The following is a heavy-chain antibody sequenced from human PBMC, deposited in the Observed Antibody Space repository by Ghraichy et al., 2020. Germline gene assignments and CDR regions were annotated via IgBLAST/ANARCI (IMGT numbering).Heavy chain of an antibody. CDR3: ARGDCTSTSCYYYDGLYV. CDR1: GFTVSRKF. J-gene: IGHJ6*02. V-gene: IGHV3-53*01. Sequence: GGSLRLSCAASGFTVSRKFMSWVRQAPGKGLEWVSVIDSGGSGGSIYYADSVKGRFTISRDNSKNTLFLQLNSLRAEDTAVYYCARGDCTSTSCYYYDGLYVWAPGAPV. D-gene: IGHD2-2*01. CDR2: IDSGGSGGSI.